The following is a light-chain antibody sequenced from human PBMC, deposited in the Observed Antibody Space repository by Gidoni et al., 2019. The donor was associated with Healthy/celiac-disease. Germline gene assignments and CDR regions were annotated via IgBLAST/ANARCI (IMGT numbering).Light chain of an antibody. J-gene: IGLJ1*01. CDR3: SSYAGSLYV. Sequence: ISCTGTSSDVGGYNYVSWYQQHPGKAPKLMIYEVSKRPSGVPDRFSGSKSGNTASLTVSGLQAEDEADYYCSSYAGSLYVFGTGTKVTVL. CDR1: SSDVGGYNY. V-gene: IGLV2-8*01. CDR2: EVS.